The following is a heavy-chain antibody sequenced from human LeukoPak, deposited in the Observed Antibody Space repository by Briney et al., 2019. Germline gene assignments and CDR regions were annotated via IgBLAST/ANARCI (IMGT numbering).Heavy chain of an antibody. J-gene: IGHJ6*04. D-gene: IGHD6-19*01. V-gene: IGHV4-61*01. CDR3: ARDSRGWSYYYYGMDV. CDR1: GGSVSSGNYY. Sequence: SETLSLTCTVSGGSVSSGNYYWSWIRQPPGKALEWIGYIYYSGSTNYNPSLKSRVTITVDKSKNQFSLKLTSVTAADTAVYYCARDSRGWSYYYYGMDVWGKGTTVTVSS. CDR2: IYYSGST.